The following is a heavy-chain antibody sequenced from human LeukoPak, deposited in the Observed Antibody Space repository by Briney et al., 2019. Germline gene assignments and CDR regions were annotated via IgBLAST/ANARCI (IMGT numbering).Heavy chain of an antibody. D-gene: IGHD3-10*01. J-gene: IGHJ4*02. CDR3: ARAYYGSGSYYNPPAY. Sequence: PSETLSLTCTVSGGSISSYYWSWIRQPPGKGLEWIGEINHSGSTNYNPSLKSRVTISVDTSKNQFSLKLSSVTAADTAVYYCARAYYGSGSYYNPPAYWGQGTLVTVSS. CDR1: GGSISSYY. CDR2: INHSGST. V-gene: IGHV4-34*01.